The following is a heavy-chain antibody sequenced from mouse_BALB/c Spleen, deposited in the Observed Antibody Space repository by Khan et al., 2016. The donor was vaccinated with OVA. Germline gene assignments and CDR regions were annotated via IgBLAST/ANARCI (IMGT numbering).Heavy chain of an antibody. V-gene: IGHV5-17*02. CDR1: GLTFSSYG. CDR2: ISGDSNTI. J-gene: IGHJ2*01. Sequence: GSPPPRPSRPLLCAALGLTFSSYGLHWVRQAPEKGLEWVAYISGDSNTIYYAVTVKGRFTISRDNPKNTLFLQMTSLMSEDTARYYCATSYFYGYYFDYWGPGTTLTVSS. CDR3: ATSYFYGYYFDY. D-gene: IGHD1-1*01.